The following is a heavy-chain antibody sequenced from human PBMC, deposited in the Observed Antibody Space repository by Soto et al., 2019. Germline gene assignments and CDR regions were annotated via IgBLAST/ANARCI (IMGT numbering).Heavy chain of an antibody. J-gene: IGHJ6*03. D-gene: IGHD2-2*01. CDR1: GFTFSNAW. V-gene: IGHV3-15*01. CDR2: IKSKTDGGTT. Sequence: RGSLRLSCAASGFTFSNAWMSWVRQAPGKGLEWVGRIKSKTDGGTTDYAAPVKGRFTISRDDSKNTLYLQMNSLKTEDTAVYYCTTGSVVVPAATYYYYYYMDVWGKGTTVTVSS. CDR3: TTGSVVVPAATYYYYYYMDV.